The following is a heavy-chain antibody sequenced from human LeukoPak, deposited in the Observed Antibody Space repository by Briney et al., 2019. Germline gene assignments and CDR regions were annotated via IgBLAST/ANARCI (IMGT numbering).Heavy chain of an antibody. Sequence: SETLSLTCTLSGGSISSSTYYWGWIRQPPGKRLEWIGSIYYSGNAYYNPSLKSRITMSVDTSKNQFSLRVSSVTAADTALYYCARHERGSSDWFDPWGQGTLVTVSS. D-gene: IGHD6-6*01. CDR1: GGSISSSTYY. J-gene: IGHJ5*02. CDR3: ARHERGSSDWFDP. CDR2: IYYSGNA. V-gene: IGHV4-39*01.